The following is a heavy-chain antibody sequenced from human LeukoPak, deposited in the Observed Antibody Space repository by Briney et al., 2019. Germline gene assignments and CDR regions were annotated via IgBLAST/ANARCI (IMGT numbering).Heavy chain of an antibody. D-gene: IGHD6-13*01. Sequence: GGSLRLSCTASGFTFGDYAMSWFRQAPGKGLEWVGFIRSKAYGGTTEYAASVKGRFTISRDDSKSIAYLQMNSLKTEDTAVYYCTRDSQPHSSWSYYYYYGMDVWGQGTTVTVSS. CDR2: IRSKAYGGTT. CDR3: TRDSQPHSSWSYYYYYGMDV. J-gene: IGHJ6*02. V-gene: IGHV3-49*03. CDR1: GFTFGDYA.